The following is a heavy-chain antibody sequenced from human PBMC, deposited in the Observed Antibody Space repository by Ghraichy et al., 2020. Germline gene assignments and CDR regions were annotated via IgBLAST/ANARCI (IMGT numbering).Heavy chain of an antibody. CDR2: ISSSSSYI. D-gene: IGHD3-16*01. V-gene: IGHV3-21*01. CDR3: ARDWGYYDYYGMDV. J-gene: IGHJ6*02. CDR1: GFTFSSYS. Sequence: GGSLRLSCAASGFTFSSYSMNWVRQAPGKGLEWVSSISSSSSYIYYADSAKGRFTISRDNAKNSLYLQMNSLRAEDTAVYYCARDWGYYDYYGMDVWGQGTTVTVSS.